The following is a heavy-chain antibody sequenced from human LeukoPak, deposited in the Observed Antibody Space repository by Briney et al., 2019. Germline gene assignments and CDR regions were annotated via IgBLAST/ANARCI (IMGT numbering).Heavy chain of an antibody. CDR3: ARTDYYYYYGMDV. Sequence: SETLSLTCTVSGGSISSGDYHWSWIRQPPGKILEWIGYIYYSGSTYYNPSLKSRVNISVDTSKNQVSLELSSVTAADTAVYYCARTDYYYYYGMDVWGQGTTVTVSS. CDR2: IYYSGST. V-gene: IGHV4-30-4*01. J-gene: IGHJ6*02. CDR1: GGSISSGDYH.